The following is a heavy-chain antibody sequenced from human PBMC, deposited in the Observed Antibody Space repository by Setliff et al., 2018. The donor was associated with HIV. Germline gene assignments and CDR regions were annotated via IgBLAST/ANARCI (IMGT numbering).Heavy chain of an antibody. D-gene: IGHD6-19*01. CDR3: ARRNSGWYDAFDI. J-gene: IGHJ3*02. CDR2: IYHSGST. CDR1: GSSISNGYC. V-gene: IGHV4-38-2*01. Sequence: NPSETLSLTCAVSGSSISNGYCWGWIRQPPGKGLEWIGSIYHSGSTYYNPSLKSRVTISVDTSKNQFSLKLSSVTAADTAVYHCARRNSGWYDAFDIWGQGTMVTVSS.